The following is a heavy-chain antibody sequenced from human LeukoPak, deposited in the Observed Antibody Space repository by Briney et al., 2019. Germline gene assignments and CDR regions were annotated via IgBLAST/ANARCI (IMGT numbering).Heavy chain of an antibody. D-gene: IGHD5-12*01. CDR1: GFTFSSYG. J-gene: IGHJ4*02. CDR2: IRYDGSNR. CDR3: AKDSGYSGYNSGFDY. Sequence: GGSLRLSCAASGFTFSSYGMHWVRQAPGKGLEWVAFIRYDGSNRYYADSVKGRFTISRDNSKNTLYLQMNSLRAEDTAVYYCAKDSGYSGYNSGFDYWGQGTLVTVSS. V-gene: IGHV3-30*02.